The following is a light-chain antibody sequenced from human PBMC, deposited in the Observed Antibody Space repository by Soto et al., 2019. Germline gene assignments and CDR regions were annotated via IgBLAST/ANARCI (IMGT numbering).Light chain of an antibody. Sequence: QSVLTQPASVSGSPLESITIPCTGTSSDIGAYYYISWYQQHPGKAPKVMIYDVSSRPSGVSNRFSGSKSGNAASLTISGLQAEDEADYYCCSYTTSSTYVFGTGTKVTVL. J-gene: IGLJ1*01. CDR2: DVS. CDR3: CSYTTSSTYV. V-gene: IGLV2-14*01. CDR1: SSDIGAYYY.